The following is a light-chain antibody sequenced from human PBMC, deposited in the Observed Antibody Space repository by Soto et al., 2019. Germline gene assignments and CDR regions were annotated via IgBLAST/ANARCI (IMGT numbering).Light chain of an antibody. J-gene: IGKJ3*01. CDR2: DAS. CDR1: QSVSTY. CDR3: QQRSDWPPLFT. Sequence: EIILTQSPATLSLSPGERATLSCRASQSVSTYLAWYQQKPDRAPRLLIYDASNRATGIPARFSGSGSGTDFTLTLSILEPEDFAVYYCQQRSDWPPLFTFGPGTKVDIK. V-gene: IGKV3-11*01.